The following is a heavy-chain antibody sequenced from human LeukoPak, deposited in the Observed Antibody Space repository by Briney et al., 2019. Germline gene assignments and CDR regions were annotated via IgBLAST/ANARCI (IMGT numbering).Heavy chain of an antibody. CDR2: IIPIFGTA. V-gene: IGHV1-69*01. Sequence: ASVEVSCKASGGTFSSYAISWVRQAPGQGLEWMGGIIPIFGTANYAQKFQGRVTITADESTSTAYMELSSLRSEDTAVYYCARDGYDYVWGSYRNNGTDCDYWGQGTLVTVSS. CDR3: ARDGYDYVWGSYRNNGTDCDY. CDR1: GGTFSSYA. D-gene: IGHD3-16*02. J-gene: IGHJ4*02.